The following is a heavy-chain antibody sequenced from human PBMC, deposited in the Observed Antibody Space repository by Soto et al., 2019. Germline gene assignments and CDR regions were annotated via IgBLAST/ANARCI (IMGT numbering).Heavy chain of an antibody. J-gene: IGHJ4*02. CDR1: GGLFSSYP. Sequence: VASVKVSCKASGGLFSSYPISWVRQVPGQGLEWMGGIIPVFQTAYYTQRFQGRVTITADESTNTAYMELSSLRSEDTAIYYCARGGSGYTWFNEFWGQGTLVTAPQ. CDR2: IIPVFQTA. D-gene: IGHD3-22*01. V-gene: IGHV1-69*13. CDR3: ARGGSGYTWFNEF.